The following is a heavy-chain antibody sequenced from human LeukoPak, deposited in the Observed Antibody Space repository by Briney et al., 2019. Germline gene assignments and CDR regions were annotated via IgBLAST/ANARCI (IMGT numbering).Heavy chain of an antibody. CDR1: GFTYSSYS. Sequence: GGSLRLSCAASGFTYSSYSMNWVRQAPGKGLEWVSSISSSSSYIYYADSVKGRFTISRDNAKNSLYLQMNSLRAEDTAVYYCARDPPHYYDSSGYYYWGQGTLVTVSS. D-gene: IGHD3-22*01. CDR3: ARDPPHYYDSSGYYY. J-gene: IGHJ4*02. CDR2: ISSSSSYI. V-gene: IGHV3-21*01.